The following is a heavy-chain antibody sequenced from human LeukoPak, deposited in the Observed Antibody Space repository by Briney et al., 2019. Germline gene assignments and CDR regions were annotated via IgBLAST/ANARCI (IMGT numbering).Heavy chain of an antibody. Sequence: PGGSLRLSCAASGFTFSSYAMSWIRQAPGKGLEWVSAISGSGGSTYYAHSVKGRFTISRDNSKNTLYLQMNSLRAEDTAVYYCAKKVYYYYYMDVWGKGTTVTVSS. CDR3: AKKVYYYYYMDV. J-gene: IGHJ6*03. CDR1: GFTFSSYA. V-gene: IGHV3-23*01. CDR2: ISGSGGST.